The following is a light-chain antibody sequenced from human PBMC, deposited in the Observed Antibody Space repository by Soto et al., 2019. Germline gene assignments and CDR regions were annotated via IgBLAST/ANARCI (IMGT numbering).Light chain of an antibody. V-gene: IGKV1-39*01. CDR3: QQSYSTLVT. CDR1: QNISIF. Sequence: DIQLTQSPSSLSASVGDRVTITCQASQNISIFLNWYQQKPGKAPKLLIYTASDLDTGVPSRISGGGSGTEFTLSISSLQPEDFATYYCQQSYSTLVTFGPGTKVDIK. J-gene: IGKJ3*01. CDR2: TAS.